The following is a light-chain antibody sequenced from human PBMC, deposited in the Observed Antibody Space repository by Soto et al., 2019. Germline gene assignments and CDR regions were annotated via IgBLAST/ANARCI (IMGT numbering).Light chain of an antibody. CDR3: QQYNGYRWT. CDR1: QTISSW. Sequence: DIQMTQSPSTLSASVGDRATITCRASQTISSWLAWYQQNPGKAPELLIYDASTLESGVPSRFSGSGSGTEFSLTISSLQPDDFATFYCQQYNGYRWTFGQGTKV. J-gene: IGKJ1*01. CDR2: DAS. V-gene: IGKV1-5*01.